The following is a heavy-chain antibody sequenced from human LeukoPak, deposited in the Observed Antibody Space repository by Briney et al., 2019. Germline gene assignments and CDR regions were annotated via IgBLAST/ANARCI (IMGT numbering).Heavy chain of an antibody. Sequence: PSETLSLTCTVSGGSISGSSYYLAWIRQPPGKGLEWIRYIYYSGSTNYNPSLKSRVTISVDTSKDQFSLKLSSVTAADTAVYYCASLLHFYDSSGPFDYWGQGTLVTVSS. D-gene: IGHD3-22*01. V-gene: IGHV4-61*05. CDR3: ASLLHFYDSSGPFDY. CDR2: IYYSGST. CDR1: GGSISGSSYY. J-gene: IGHJ4*02.